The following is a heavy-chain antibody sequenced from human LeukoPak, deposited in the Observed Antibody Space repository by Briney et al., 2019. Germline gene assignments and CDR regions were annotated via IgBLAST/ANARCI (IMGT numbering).Heavy chain of an antibody. CDR2: ISAYNGNT. J-gene: IGHJ4*02. Sequence: ASVKVSCKASGYTFTSYGISWVRQAPGQGLEWMGWISAYNGNTNYAQKLQGRVTMTTDTSTSTAYMELRSLRSDGTAVYYCARSTYYYGSGSPQGDYWGQGTLVTVSS. D-gene: IGHD3-10*01. CDR3: ARSTYYYGSGSPQGDY. CDR1: GYTFTSYG. V-gene: IGHV1-18*01.